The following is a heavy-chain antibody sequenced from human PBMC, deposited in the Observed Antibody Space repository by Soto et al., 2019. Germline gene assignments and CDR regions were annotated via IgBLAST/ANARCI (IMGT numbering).Heavy chain of an antibody. CDR2: ITRNGTYI. CDR1: GFTFSSFS. V-gene: IGHV3-21*01. D-gene: IGHD6-6*01. Sequence: GGSLRLSCVVSGFTFSSFSMNWVRQAPGKGLEWVSSITRNGTYIDYSDSVKGRFTISRDNAKNALFLQMNSLRVEDTAIYFCARDPAPYSSSNRFDPWGQGTLVTVSS. J-gene: IGHJ5*02. CDR3: ARDPAPYSSSNRFDP.